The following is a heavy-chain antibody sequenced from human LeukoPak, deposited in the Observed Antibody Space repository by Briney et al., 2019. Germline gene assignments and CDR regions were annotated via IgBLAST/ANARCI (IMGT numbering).Heavy chain of an antibody. D-gene: IGHD5-18*01. CDR1: GGTFSSYA. V-gene: IGHV1-69*05. CDR2: IIPIFGTA. J-gene: IGHJ4*02. CDR3: ARDRGIQLWAFDY. Sequence: GASVKVSCKASGGTFSSYAISWVRQAPGQGLEWMGGIIPIFGTANYAQKFQGRVTITTDESTSTAYMELSSLRSEDTAVYYCARDRGIQLWAFDYWGQGTLVTVSS.